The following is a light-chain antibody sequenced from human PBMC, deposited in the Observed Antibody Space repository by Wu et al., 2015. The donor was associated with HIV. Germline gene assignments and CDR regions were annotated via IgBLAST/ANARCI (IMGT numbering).Light chain of an antibody. J-gene: IGKJ1*01. CDR3: QQCDTSLAWT. CDR1: QSVSSNY. V-gene: IGKV3-20*01. CDR2: AAS. Sequence: EIVLTQSPGTLSLSPGERATLSCRASQSVSSNYLAWYQQKPGRAPRLLIYAASSRATGIPDRFSGSGSGTDFTLTISRLEPEDFAVYYCQQCDTSLAWTFGQGTKVEIK.